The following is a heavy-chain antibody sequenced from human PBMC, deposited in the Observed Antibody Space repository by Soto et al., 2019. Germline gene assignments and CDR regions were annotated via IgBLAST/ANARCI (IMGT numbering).Heavy chain of an antibody. CDR3: AKGLEVVPAAIRYYGMDV. J-gene: IGHJ6*02. Sequence: GGSLRLSCAASGFTFSSYAMSWVRQAPGKGLEWVSAISGSGGSTYYADSVKGRFTISRDNSKNTLYLQMNSLRAEDTAVYYCAKGLEVVPAAIRYYGMDVWGQGTTATVSS. D-gene: IGHD2-2*01. CDR2: ISGSGGST. V-gene: IGHV3-23*01. CDR1: GFTFSSYA.